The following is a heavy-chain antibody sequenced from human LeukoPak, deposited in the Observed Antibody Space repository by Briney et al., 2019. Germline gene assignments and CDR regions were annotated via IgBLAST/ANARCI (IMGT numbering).Heavy chain of an antibody. CDR1: GFTFSSYD. J-gene: IGHJ4*02. V-gene: IGHV3-13*01. D-gene: IGHD3-10*01. Sequence: GGSLRLSCAASGFTFSSYDMHWVRQATGKGLEWVSAIGTAGDTYYPGSVKGRFTISRENAKNSLYLQMNSLRAEDTAVYYCAKDRGITMVRGVIIGQIDYWGQGTLVTVSS. CDR3: AKDRGITMVRGVIIGQIDY. CDR2: IGTAGDT.